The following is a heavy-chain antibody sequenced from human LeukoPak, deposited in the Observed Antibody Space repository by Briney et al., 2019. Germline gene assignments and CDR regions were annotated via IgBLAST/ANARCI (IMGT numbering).Heavy chain of an antibody. Sequence: ASVTVSFKASGYTFTNYDINWVRQAPGQGLEWMGWMNPNSGNTGYAQKFQGRVTMTSNTSISTAYMELSSLRSEDTAVYYCARGGVSGSGSYRDWFDPWGQGTLVTVSS. J-gene: IGHJ5*02. V-gene: IGHV1-8*01. CDR2: MNPNSGNT. CDR3: ARGGVSGSGSYRDWFDP. CDR1: GYTFTNYD. D-gene: IGHD3-10*01.